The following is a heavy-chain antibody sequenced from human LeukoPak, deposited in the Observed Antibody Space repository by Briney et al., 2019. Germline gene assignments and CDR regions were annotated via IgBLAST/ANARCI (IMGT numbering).Heavy chain of an antibody. V-gene: IGHV4-31*03. CDR2: IYYSGST. D-gene: IGHD3-22*01. CDR3: ASLYDSSGSLGGSDGMDV. J-gene: IGHJ6*02. CDR1: GGSISSGGYY. Sequence: PSETLSLTCTVSGGSISSGGYYWSWIRQHPGKGLEWIGYIYYSGSTYYNPSLKSRVTISVDTSKNQFSLKLSSVTAADTAVYYCASLYDSSGSLGGSDGMDVWGQGTTVTVSS.